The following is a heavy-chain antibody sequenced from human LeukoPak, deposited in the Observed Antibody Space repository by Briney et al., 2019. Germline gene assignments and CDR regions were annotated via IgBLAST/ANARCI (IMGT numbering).Heavy chain of an antibody. D-gene: IGHD2-15*01. J-gene: IGHJ5*02. CDR2: INHSGST. CDR1: GGSFSGYY. V-gene: IGHV4-34*01. CDR3: ARGRLVSGGSGNWLDP. Sequence: SETLSLTCAVYGGSFSGYYWSWIRQPPGKGLEWIGEINHSGSTNYNPSLKSRVTISVDTSKNQFSLKLSSVTAADTAVYYCARGRLVSGGSGNWLDPWGQGTLVTVSS.